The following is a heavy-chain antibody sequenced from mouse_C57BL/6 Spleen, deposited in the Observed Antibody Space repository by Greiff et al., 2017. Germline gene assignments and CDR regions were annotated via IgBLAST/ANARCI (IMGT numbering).Heavy chain of an antibody. CDR1: GYTFTSYW. CDR3: ARSSTVVARDFDY. V-gene: IGHV1-55*01. Sequence: QVQLQQPGAELVKPGASVKMSCKASGYTFTSYWITWVKQRPGQGLEWIGDIYPGRGSTNYNEKFKSKATLTVDTSSSTAYIQLSSLTAEDSAVYYGARSSTVVARDFDYWGQGTTLTVSA. CDR2: IYPGRGST. J-gene: IGHJ2*01. D-gene: IGHD1-1*01.